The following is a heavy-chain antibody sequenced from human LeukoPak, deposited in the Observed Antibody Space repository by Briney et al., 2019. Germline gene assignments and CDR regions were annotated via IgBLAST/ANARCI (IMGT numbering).Heavy chain of an antibody. D-gene: IGHD3-22*01. CDR1: GESFSGYY. J-gene: IGHJ3*02. Sequence: SETLSLTCAVYGESFSGYYWSWIRQPPGKGLEWIGEINHSGSTNYNPSLKSRVTISVDTSKNQFSLKLSSVTAADTAVYYCASAMIGVPDDAFDTWGQGTMVTVSS. CDR3: ASAMIGVPDDAFDT. CDR2: INHSGST. V-gene: IGHV4-34*01.